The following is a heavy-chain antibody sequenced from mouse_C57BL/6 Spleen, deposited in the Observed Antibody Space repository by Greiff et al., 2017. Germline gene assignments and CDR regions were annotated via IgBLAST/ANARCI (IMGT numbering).Heavy chain of an antibody. CDR3: ARRPNYDGSSYFDY. V-gene: IGHV1-26*01. CDR1: GYTFTDYY. CDR2: INPNNGGT. D-gene: IGHD1-1*01. J-gene: IGHJ2*01. Sequence: EVQLQQSGPELVKPGASVKISCKASGYTFTDYYMNWVKQSHGKSLEWIGDINPNNGGTSYNQKFKGKATWTVDKSSSTAYMELLSLTSEYSAVYYCARRPNYDGSSYFDYWGQGTTLTVSS.